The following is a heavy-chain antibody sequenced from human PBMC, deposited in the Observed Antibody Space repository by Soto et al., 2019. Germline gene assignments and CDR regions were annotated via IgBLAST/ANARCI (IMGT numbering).Heavy chain of an antibody. D-gene: IGHD6-6*01. CDR2: ISAYNGNT. Sequence: SVKVSCKASGYTFTSYGISWVRQAPGQGLEWMGWISAYNGNTNYAQKLQGRVTMTTDTSTSTAYMELRSLRSDDTAVYYCASSYSGSAGADYYYYYGMDVWGQGTTVTVSS. J-gene: IGHJ6*02. V-gene: IGHV1-18*01. CDR3: ASSYSGSAGADYYYYYGMDV. CDR1: GYTFTSYG.